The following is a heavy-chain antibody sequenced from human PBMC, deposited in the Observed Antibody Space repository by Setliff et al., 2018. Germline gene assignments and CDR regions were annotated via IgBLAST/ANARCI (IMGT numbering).Heavy chain of an antibody. CDR1: GASISTTYYY. D-gene: IGHD6-19*01. V-gene: IGHV4-39*07. CDR3: ARKVEQWLTPHFDY. Sequence: KPSETLSLTCSVSGASISTTYYYWDWIRQSPEKGLEWIGTIYQNGITNYNPSLKSRVTVSVDTSKNQFSLRLSSVTAADTAVYYCARKVEQWLTPHFDYWGQGALVTVSS. J-gene: IGHJ4*02. CDR2: IYQNGIT.